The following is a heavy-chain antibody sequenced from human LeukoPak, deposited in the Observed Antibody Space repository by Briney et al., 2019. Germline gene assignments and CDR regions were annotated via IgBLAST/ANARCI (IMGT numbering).Heavy chain of an antibody. CDR2: MNPNSVNT. D-gene: IGHD1-26*01. CDR3: ARVGPRAFDI. J-gene: IGHJ3*02. V-gene: IGHV1-8*01. Sequence: ASVKVSRKASGYTFTSYDINWVRQATGQGLEWMGWMNPNSVNTGYAQKFQGRVTMTRNTSISTAYMELSSLRSEDTAVYYCARVGPRAFDIWGQGTMVTVSS. CDR1: GYTFTSYD.